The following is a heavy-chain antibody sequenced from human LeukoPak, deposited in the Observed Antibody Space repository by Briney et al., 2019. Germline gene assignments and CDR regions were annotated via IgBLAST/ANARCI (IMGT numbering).Heavy chain of an antibody. V-gene: IGHV5-51*01. CDR1: GYNFNTYW. D-gene: IGHD5-18*01. CDR2: IYPDDSDT. J-gene: IGHJ4*02. CDR3: ARLQYSNGYVDY. Sequence: GESLKISCKGSGYNFNTYWIGWVRQMPGKGLEWMGIIYPDDSDTRYRPSFQGQVTISADKSIATAYLQWSSLKASDTAMYYCARLQYSNGYVDYWGQGTLVTVSS.